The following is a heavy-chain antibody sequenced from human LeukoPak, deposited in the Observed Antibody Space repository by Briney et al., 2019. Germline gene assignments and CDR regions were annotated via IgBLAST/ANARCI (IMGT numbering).Heavy chain of an antibody. D-gene: IGHD5-18*01. J-gene: IGHJ4*02. V-gene: IGHV4-59*08. CDR2: IYYSGST. CDR3: ARLQGYSYGLYYFDY. Sequence: SETLSLTCTVSGGSISSYYWSWIRQPPGKGLEWIGYIYYSGSTNYNPSLKSRVTISVDTSKNRFSLKLSSVTAADTAVYYCARLQGYSYGLYYFDYWGQGTLVTVSS. CDR1: GGSISSYY.